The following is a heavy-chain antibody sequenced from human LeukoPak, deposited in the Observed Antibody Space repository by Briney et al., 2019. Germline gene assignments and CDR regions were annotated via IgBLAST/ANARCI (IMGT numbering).Heavy chain of an antibody. V-gene: IGHV4-34*01. D-gene: IGHD3-9*01. Sequence: PSETLALTCAVYGGSFSGYYWSLIRQPPGKGLEWIGEINHSGSTNYNPSLKSRVTISVDTSKNQFSLKLSSVTAADTAVYYCARGSYYDILTGGYYYYYMDVWGKGTTVTIAS. J-gene: IGHJ6*03. CDR3: ARGSYYDILTGGYYYYYMDV. CDR1: GGSFSGYY. CDR2: INHSGST.